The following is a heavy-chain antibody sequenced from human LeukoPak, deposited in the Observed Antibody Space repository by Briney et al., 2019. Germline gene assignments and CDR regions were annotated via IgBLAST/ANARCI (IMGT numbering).Heavy chain of an antibody. CDR2: INSDGRST. J-gene: IGHJ3*02. CDR3: ARVPVGAFDI. D-gene: IGHD1-26*01. Sequence: PGGSLRLSCAASGFTFSNYWMHWVRQAPGKGLVWVSRINSDGRSTNYADSVKGRFTISRDNAKNTLYLQMNSLRAEDTAVYYCARVPVGAFDIWGQGTMVTVSS. V-gene: IGHV3-74*01. CDR1: GFTFSNYW.